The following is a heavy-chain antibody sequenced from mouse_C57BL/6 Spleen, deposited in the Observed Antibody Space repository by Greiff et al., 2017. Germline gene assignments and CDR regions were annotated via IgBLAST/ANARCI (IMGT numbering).Heavy chain of an antibody. V-gene: IGHV1-50*01. J-gene: IGHJ2*01. D-gene: IGHD3-2*02. CDR3: ATAQSLLDY. CDR1: GYTFTSYW. CDR2: IDPSDSYT. Sequence: QVQLQQPGAELVKPGASVKLSCKASGYTFTSYWMQWVKQRPGQGLEWIGAIDPSDSYTNYNPKFKGKATLTVDTSASTAYMQLTSLTTEDSAVYYCATAQSLLDYWGQGTTLTVAS.